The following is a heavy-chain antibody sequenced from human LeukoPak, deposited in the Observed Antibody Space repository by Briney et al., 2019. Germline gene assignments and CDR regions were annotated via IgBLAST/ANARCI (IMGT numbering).Heavy chain of an antibody. D-gene: IGHD6-6*01. CDR3: AGSLYGSSPNPYYFDY. CDR2: ISYSGTT. J-gene: IGHJ4*02. CDR1: GGSISSYY. Sequence: SETLSLTCTVSGGSISSYYWSWIRQPPGRGLEWIGYISYSGTTNFSPSLKSRVTISVDTSKNHFSLKLNSVTAADTAMYYCAGSLYGSSPNPYYFDYWGQGTLVTVSS. V-gene: IGHV4-59*12.